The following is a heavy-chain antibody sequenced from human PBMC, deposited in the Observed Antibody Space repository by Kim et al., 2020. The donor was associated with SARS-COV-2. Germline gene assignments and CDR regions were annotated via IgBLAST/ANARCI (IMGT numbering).Heavy chain of an antibody. V-gene: IGHV4-4*02. J-gene: IGHJ6*02. CDR3: ARVPGGYDYYYYYGMDV. D-gene: IGHD5-12*01. Sequence: LKSRVTISVDKSKNQFSLKLSSVTAADTAVYYCARVPGGYDYYYYYGMDVWGQGTTVTVSS.